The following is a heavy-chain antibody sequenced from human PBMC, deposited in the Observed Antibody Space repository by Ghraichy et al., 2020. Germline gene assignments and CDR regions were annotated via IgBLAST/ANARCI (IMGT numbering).Heavy chain of an antibody. D-gene: IGHD1-7*01. CDR3: ARAPVAGTRGSGWFDA. CDR1: GYTFTSFG. V-gene: IGHV1-18*01. J-gene: IGHJ5*02. Sequence: ASVKVSCKTSGYTFTSFGISWVRQAPGQGLEWMGWISGYNGNTRYAETVQSRATMTTDTSTSTAYMELRSLRFDDTAIYYCARAPVAGTRGSGWFDAWGQGTLVTVSS. CDR2: ISGYNGNT.